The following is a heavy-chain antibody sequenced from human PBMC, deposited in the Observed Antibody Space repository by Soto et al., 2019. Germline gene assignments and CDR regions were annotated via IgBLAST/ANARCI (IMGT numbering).Heavy chain of an antibody. Sequence: SGFTVSSNYMSWVRQAPGKGLEWVSVIYSGGSTYYADSVKGRFTISRDNSKNTLYLQMNSLRAEDTAVYYCARDSPKTIFGVVTPRYGMDVWGQGPTVTVSS. J-gene: IGHJ6*02. CDR3: ARDSPKTIFGVVTPRYGMDV. CDR1: GFTVSSNY. CDR2: IYSGGST. V-gene: IGHV3-53*01. D-gene: IGHD3-3*01.